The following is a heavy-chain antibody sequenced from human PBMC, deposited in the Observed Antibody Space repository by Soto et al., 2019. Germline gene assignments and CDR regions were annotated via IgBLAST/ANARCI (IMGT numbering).Heavy chain of an antibody. CDR1: GFTFSSYG. D-gene: IGHD1-1*01. CDR2: ISYDGSNK. Sequence: QVQLVESGGGVVQPGRSLRLSCAASGFTFSSYGMHWVRQAPGKGLEWVAVISYDGSNKYYADSVKGRFTISRDNSKNTLYLQRNSLRAEDTAVYYCAKSRYWSTGWFDPWGQGTLVTVSS. CDR3: AKSRYWSTGWFDP. V-gene: IGHV3-30*18. J-gene: IGHJ5*02.